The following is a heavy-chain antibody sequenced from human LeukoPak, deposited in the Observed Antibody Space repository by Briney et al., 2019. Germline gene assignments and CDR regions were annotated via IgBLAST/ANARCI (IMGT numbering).Heavy chain of an antibody. CDR2: ISGTGGNT. D-gene: IGHD6-19*01. CDR3: AFPAHHWLVRGAFDI. CDR1: GFAFSSYG. V-gene: IGHV3-23*01. Sequence: GSLRLSCAASGFAFSSYGMSWVRQAPGKGLEWVSGISGTGGNTYYAESVKGRFTISRDNSKNTLYLQMNSLRAEDTAIYYCAFPAHHWLVRGAFDIWGQGTMVTVSS. J-gene: IGHJ3*02.